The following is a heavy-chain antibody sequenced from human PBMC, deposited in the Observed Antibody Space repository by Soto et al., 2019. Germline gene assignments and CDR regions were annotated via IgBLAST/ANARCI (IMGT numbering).Heavy chain of an antibody. CDR1: GYTFTSYY. CDR3: ARIYYDSSGYYNNWFDP. J-gene: IGHJ5*02. V-gene: IGHV1-46*01. D-gene: IGHD3-22*01. CDR2: INPSGGST. Sequence: GASVKVSCKASGYTFTSYYMHWVRQAPGQGLEWMGIINPSGGSTSYAQKFQGRVTMTRDTSTSTVYMELSSLRSEDTAVYYCARIYYDSSGYYNNWFDPWGQGTLVTVSS.